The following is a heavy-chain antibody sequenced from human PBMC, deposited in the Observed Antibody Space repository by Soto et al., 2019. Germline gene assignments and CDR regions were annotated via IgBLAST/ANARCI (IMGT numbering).Heavy chain of an antibody. Sequence: PSETLSLTSTVSDGSISSGYYYWSWIRQPPGKGLEWIGYIYYSGSTYYNPSLKSRVTISVDTSKNQFSLKLSSVTAADPAVYYCATTAWRYYFDYWGQGTLVTVSS. V-gene: IGHV4-30-4*01. CDR3: ATTAWRYYFDY. J-gene: IGHJ4*02. D-gene: IGHD3-3*01. CDR1: DGSISSGYYY. CDR2: IYYSGST.